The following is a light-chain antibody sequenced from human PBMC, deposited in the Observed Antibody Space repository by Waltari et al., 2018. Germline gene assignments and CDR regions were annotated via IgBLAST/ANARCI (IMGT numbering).Light chain of an antibody. CDR2: AAS. CDR3: QQSYGTPPNG. V-gene: IGKV1-39*01. Sequence: DIQMTQSPSSLSASIGDRVTITCRTSRSINSFLNWYQQKPGKAPKLLIYAASNLQTDVPSRFSGSGSGTEYTLTISSLQPEDFATYYCQQSYGTPPNGFGQGTTVEIK. J-gene: IGKJ1*01. CDR1: RSINSF.